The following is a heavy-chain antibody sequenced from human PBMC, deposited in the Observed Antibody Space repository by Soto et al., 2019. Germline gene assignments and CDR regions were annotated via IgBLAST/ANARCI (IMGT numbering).Heavy chain of an antibody. CDR1: GFNVSSGH. CDR3: AGDWNGDKYFDY. D-gene: IGHD4-17*01. CDR2: IFGGGST. J-gene: IGHJ4*02. Sequence: EVQLVESGGGLIQPGGSLRLSCAASGFNVSSGHMNWVRQAPGKGLEWVSVIFGGGSTRYPDSVKGRFTISRDSSRNTVYLQMNSLRVEDTAVYYCAGDWNGDKYFDYWRRGTLVSVSS. V-gene: IGHV3-53*01.